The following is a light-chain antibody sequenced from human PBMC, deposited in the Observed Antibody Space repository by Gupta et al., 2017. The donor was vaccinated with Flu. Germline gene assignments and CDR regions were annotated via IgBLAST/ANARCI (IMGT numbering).Light chain of an antibody. J-gene: IGKJ3*01. CDR2: AAS. CDR3: QQSYSTPLLT. V-gene: IGKV1-39*01. CDR1: QSISNY. Sequence: SSLSASVGDRVTITCRASQSISNYLNWYQQKPGEAPKLLVYAASSLQSGVPSWCSGSGSGTDFTLTISSLQPEDCATYFCQQSYSTPLLTFGPGTKVDIK.